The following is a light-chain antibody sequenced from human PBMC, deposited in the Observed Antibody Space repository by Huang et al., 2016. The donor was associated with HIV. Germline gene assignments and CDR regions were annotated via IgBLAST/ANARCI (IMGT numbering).Light chain of an antibody. V-gene: IGKV1-6*01. CDR1: QGIRND. Sequence: AIQMTQFPSSLSASVGDRVTITCRASQGIRNDLGWYQQKPGQAPKVLIYGASTLQSGVPSRFSGSGSGTDFTLTISSLQPEDFATYYCLHDFNYPYSFGQGTKLEIK. CDR3: LHDFNYPYS. CDR2: GAS. J-gene: IGKJ2*03.